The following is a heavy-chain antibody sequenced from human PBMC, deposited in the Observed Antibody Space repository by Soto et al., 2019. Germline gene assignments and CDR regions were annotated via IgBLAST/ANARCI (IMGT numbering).Heavy chain of an antibody. V-gene: IGHV1-69*08. CDR1: GGTFSTST. Sequence: QVQLVQSGAEVKKPGSSVKVSCKASGGTFSTSTFTWVRQAPGQGLEWMGRTIPLLNVADYAQDFQGRLMISADKPTSTTYMELTSLTSIDTAVYYCARDSPIGSTFSGYDAIDSWGQGTRVTVSS. CDR2: TIPLLNVA. J-gene: IGHJ4*02. D-gene: IGHD5-12*01. CDR3: ARDSPIGSTFSGYDAIDS.